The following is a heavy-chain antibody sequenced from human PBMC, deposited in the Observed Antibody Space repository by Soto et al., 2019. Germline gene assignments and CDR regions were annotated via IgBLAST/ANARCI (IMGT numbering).Heavy chain of an antibody. V-gene: IGHV5-51*01. J-gene: IGHJ6*02. CDR3: ARRDSSSPYYYYGMDV. D-gene: IGHD6-6*01. CDR2: IYPDDSDT. Sequence: GESLKISCKASGYTFSVYWIGWVRQMPGKGLEWMGNIYPDDSDTSNNPSFDGRVTVSADKSSNTAYLQWSSLEASDTAIYYCARRDSSSPYYYYGMDVWGQGTTVIVSS. CDR1: GYTFSVYW.